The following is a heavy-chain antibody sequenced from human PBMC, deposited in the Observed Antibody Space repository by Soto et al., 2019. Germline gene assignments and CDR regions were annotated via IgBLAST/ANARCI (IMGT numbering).Heavy chain of an antibody. CDR3: ARESTVTTGIDY. CDR1: GGSFSDYY. CDR2: INHSGST. Sequence: SETLSLTCAVYGGSFSDYYWSWIRQPPGKGLEWIGEINHSGSTNYDPSLKSRVTISVDTSKSQFSLRLSSVTAADTAVYYCARESTVTTGIDYWGQGTLVTVSS. J-gene: IGHJ4*02. D-gene: IGHD4-4*01. V-gene: IGHV4-34*01.